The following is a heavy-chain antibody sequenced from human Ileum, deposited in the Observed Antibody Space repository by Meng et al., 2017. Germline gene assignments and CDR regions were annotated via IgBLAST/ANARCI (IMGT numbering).Heavy chain of an antibody. CDR3: AKSVNFDAGGYYP. Sequence: VQLVESGGGLVQPGGSLRLSGAASGFTVSVNYMSWVRQAPGKGLEWVSCIYVDGRTYYADSVKGRFTIFRDSSKNTLYLQMNSLRDEDTAVYYCAKSVNFDAGGYYPWGQGTLVTVSS. V-gene: IGHV3-66*01. CDR1: GFTVSVNY. CDR2: IYVDGRT. D-gene: IGHD3-22*01. J-gene: IGHJ5*02.